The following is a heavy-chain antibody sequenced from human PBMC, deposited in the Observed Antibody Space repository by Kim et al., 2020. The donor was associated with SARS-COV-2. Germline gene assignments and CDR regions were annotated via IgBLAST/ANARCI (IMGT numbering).Heavy chain of an antibody. J-gene: IGHJ4*02. Sequence: GGSLRLSCAASGFTFSSYSMNWVRQAPGKGLEWVSYISSSSSTIYYADSVKGRFTISRDNAKNSLYRQMNSLRAEDTAVYYCAREIGTYYYGSAPHDYWGQGTLVTVSS. CDR3: AREIGTYYYGSAPHDY. V-gene: IGHV3-48*01. CDR2: ISSSSSTI. D-gene: IGHD3-10*01. CDR1: GFTFSSYS.